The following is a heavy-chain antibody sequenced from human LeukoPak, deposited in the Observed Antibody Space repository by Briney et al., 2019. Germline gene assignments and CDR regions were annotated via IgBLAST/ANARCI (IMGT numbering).Heavy chain of an antibody. CDR3: ARASLAVAGDFDY. CDR2: IGTAGDT. Sequence: PGGSLRLSCAASGFTFSSYDMHWVRQATGKGLEWVSAIGTAGDTYYPGSVKGRFTISRENAKNPLYLQMNSLRAEDTAVYYCARASLAVAGDFDYWGQGTLVTVSS. D-gene: IGHD6-19*01. J-gene: IGHJ4*02. V-gene: IGHV3-13*01. CDR1: GFTFSSYD.